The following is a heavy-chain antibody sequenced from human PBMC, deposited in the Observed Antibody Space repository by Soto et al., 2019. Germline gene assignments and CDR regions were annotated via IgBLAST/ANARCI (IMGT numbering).Heavy chain of an antibody. D-gene: IGHD6-6*01. CDR3: ARAVIRTSIRDRRPISYYYYYYMDV. J-gene: IGHJ6*03. CDR2: IIPILGIA. V-gene: IGHV1-69*02. CDR1: GGTFSSYT. Sequence: SVKVSCKASGGTFSSYTISWVRQAPGQGLEWMGRIIPILGIANYAQKFQGRVTITADKSTSTAYMELSSLRSEDTAVYYCARAVIRTSIRDRRPISYYYYYYMDVWGKGTTVTVSS.